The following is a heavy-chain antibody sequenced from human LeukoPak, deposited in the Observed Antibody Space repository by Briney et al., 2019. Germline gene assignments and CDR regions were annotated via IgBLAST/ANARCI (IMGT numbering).Heavy chain of an antibody. CDR1: GVTFGSDW. D-gene: IGHD3-22*01. CDR3: ARTYYYDGYFDY. J-gene: IGHJ4*02. CDR2: INSVGSST. V-gene: IGHV3-74*01. Sequence: GGALRLSCAASGVTFGSDWMRWVREAPGKGVGWGSRINSVGSSTSYADSVKGRFTISRDNAKNTLYLQMNSLRAEDTAVYYCARTYYYDGYFDYWGQGTLVTVSS.